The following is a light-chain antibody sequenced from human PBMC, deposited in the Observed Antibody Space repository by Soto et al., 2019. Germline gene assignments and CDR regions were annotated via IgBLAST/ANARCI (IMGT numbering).Light chain of an antibody. CDR1: QSVNTN. CDR2: GAS. J-gene: IGKJ1*01. V-gene: IGKV3-15*01. Sequence: VMTQSPAALSVSLGERATLSCRASQSVNTNLAWYQQKPGQAPRLLVYGASTRATGIPARFSGSGSGTEFTLTLTSLQSEDFAIYYCQQYFNWWTFGQGTKVQI. CDR3: QQYFNWWT.